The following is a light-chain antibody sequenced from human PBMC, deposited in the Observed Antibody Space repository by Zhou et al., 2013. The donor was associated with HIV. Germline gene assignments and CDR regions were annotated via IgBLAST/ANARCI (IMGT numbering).Light chain of an antibody. CDR3: QNYNTDPFT. CDR1: QGIANY. CDR2: GAS. J-gene: IGKJ3*01. Sequence: DIQMTQSPSSLSASVGDRVTINCRASQGIANYLAWYQQRPGKAPKLLIYGASTLQSGVPSRFSGSGSGTDFTLSISTLQPGDVATYYCQNYNTDPFTFGPGTKVEIK. V-gene: IGKV1-27*01.